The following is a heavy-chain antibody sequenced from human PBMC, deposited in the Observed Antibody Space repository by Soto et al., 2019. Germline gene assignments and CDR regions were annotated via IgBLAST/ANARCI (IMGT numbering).Heavy chain of an antibody. D-gene: IGHD3-10*01. CDR2: ISYDGSNK. CDR1: GFTFSSYA. Sequence: GGSLRLSYAASGFTFSSYAMHWVRQAPGKGLEWVAVISYDGSNKYYADSVKGRFTISRDNSKNTLYLQMNSLRAEDTAVYYCARVPEGYYYYGMDVWGQGTTVTVSS. V-gene: IGHV3-30-3*01. CDR3: ARVPEGYYYYGMDV. J-gene: IGHJ6*02.